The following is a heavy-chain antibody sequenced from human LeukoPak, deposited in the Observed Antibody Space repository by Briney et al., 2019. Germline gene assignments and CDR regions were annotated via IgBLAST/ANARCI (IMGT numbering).Heavy chain of an antibody. Sequence: PGGPLRLSCAASGFTFSSYSMNWVRQAPGKGLEWVSSISSSSSYIYYADSVKGRFTISRDNAKNSLYLQMNSLRAEDTAVYYCARVQSSSSWYVVRAYYYYGMDVWGQGTTVTVSS. CDR3: ARVQSSSSWYVVRAYYYYGMDV. V-gene: IGHV3-21*01. CDR2: ISSSSSYI. J-gene: IGHJ6*02. CDR1: GFTFSSYS. D-gene: IGHD6-13*01.